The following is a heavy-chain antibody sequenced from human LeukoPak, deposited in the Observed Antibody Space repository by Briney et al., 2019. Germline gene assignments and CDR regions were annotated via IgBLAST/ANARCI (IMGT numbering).Heavy chain of an antibody. V-gene: IGHV3-23*01. D-gene: IGHD6-19*01. Sequence: GGSLRLSCAASGFTFSNYAMNWVRQAPGKGLEWVSGISGGGGSTYYADSVKGRFTISRDNSKNTLYLQINSLRAEDTAVYYCAKVDHRIAVAAAFDYWGQGTLVTVSS. J-gene: IGHJ4*02. CDR2: ISGGGGST. CDR1: GFTFSNYA. CDR3: AKVDHRIAVAAAFDY.